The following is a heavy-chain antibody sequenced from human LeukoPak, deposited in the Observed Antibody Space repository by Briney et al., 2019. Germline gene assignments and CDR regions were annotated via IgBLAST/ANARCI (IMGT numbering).Heavy chain of an antibody. D-gene: IGHD6-6*01. CDR3: AFLAARPKPYYYGMDV. CDR2: INPNSGGT. V-gene: IGHV1-2*02. Sequence: GASVKVSCKASGYTFTGYYMHWVRKAPGQGLEWMGWINPNSGGTNYAQKFQGRVTMTRDTSISTAYMELSRLRSDDTAVYYCAFLAARPKPYYYGMDVWGQGTTVTVSS. CDR1: GYTFTGYY. J-gene: IGHJ6*02.